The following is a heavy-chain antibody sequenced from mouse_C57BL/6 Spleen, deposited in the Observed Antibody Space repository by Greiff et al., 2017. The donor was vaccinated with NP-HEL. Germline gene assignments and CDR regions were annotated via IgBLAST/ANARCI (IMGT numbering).Heavy chain of an antibody. CDR1: GYTFTSYW. V-gene: IGHV1-69*01. CDR2: IDPSDSYT. Sequence: QVQLQQSGAELVMPGASVKLSCKASGYTFTSYWMHWVKQRPGQGLEWIGEIDPSDSYTNYNQKFKGKSTLTVDKSSSTAYMQLSSLTSEDSAVYYCARRHYGSLYAMDYWGQGTSVTVSS. J-gene: IGHJ4*01. CDR3: ARRHYGSLYAMDY. D-gene: IGHD1-1*01.